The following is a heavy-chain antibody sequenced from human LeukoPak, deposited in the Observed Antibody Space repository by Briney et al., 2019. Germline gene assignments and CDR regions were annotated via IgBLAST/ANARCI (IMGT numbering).Heavy chain of an antibody. CDR1: GGSISSYY. D-gene: IGHD5-12*01. CDR2: IYYSGST. J-gene: IGHJ3*02. V-gene: IGHV4-59*01. CDR3: ARVNCGYSGYVCAFDI. Sequence: PSETLSLTCTVSGGSISSYYWSWIRQPPGKGLEWIGYIYYSGSTNYNPSLKSRVTISVDTSKNQFSLKLSSVTAADTAVYYCARVNCGYSGYVCAFDIWGQGTMVTVSS.